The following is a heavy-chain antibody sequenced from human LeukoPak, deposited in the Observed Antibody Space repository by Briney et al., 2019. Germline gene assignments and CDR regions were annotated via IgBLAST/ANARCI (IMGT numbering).Heavy chain of an antibody. CDR2: IKQDGSEK. V-gene: IGHV3-7*01. CDR3: ARGQVITFGGVIVIGGYYFDY. Sequence: GGSLRLSCAASGFTFSSYSMSWVRQAPGKGLEWVSNIKQDGSEKYYVDSVKGRFTISRDNAKNSLYLQMNSLRAEDTAVYYCARGQVITFGGVIVIGGYYFDYWGQGTLVTVSS. CDR1: GFTFSSYS. D-gene: IGHD3-16*02. J-gene: IGHJ4*02.